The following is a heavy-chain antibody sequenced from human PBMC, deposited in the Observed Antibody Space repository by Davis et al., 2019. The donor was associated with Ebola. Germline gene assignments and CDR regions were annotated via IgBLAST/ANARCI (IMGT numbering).Heavy chain of an antibody. V-gene: IGHV3-30*18. CDR2: ISYDGSNK. CDR3: AKDQAVTDAYYDYGMDV. CDR1: GFTFSSYG. Sequence: SCAASGFTFSSYGMHWVRQAPGKGLEWVAVISYDGSNKYYADSVKGRFTISRDNSKNTLYLQMNSLRAEDTAVYYCAKDQAVTDAYYDYGMDVWGQGTTVTVSS. D-gene: IGHD4-11*01. J-gene: IGHJ6*02.